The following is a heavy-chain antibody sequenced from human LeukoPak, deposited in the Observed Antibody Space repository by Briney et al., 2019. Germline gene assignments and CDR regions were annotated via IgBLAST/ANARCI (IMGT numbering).Heavy chain of an antibody. V-gene: IGHV4-59*01. CDR2: IYYSGST. CDR1: GGSISSYY. J-gene: IGHJ4*02. D-gene: IGHD3-22*01. CDR3: ARGEGQWLGNDY. Sequence: PSETLSLTCTVSGGSISSYYWSWIRQPPGKGLEWIGYIYYSGSTNYNPSLKSRVTISVDTSKNQFSLKLSSVTAADTAVYYCARGEGQWLGNDYWGQGTLVTVSS.